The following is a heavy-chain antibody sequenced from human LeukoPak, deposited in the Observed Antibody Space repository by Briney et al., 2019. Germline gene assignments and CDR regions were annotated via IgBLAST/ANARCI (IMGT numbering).Heavy chain of an antibody. CDR3: AKATSIAVAGGGFGY. CDR1: GFTFSSYW. D-gene: IGHD6-19*01. Sequence: GGSLRLSCAASGFTFSSYWMHWVRQAPGKGLVWVSRINSDGSSPSYADSVKGRFTISRDNSKNTLYLQMNSLRAEDTAVYYCAKATSIAVAGGGFGYWGQGTLVTVSS. V-gene: IGHV3-74*01. CDR2: INSDGSSP. J-gene: IGHJ4*02.